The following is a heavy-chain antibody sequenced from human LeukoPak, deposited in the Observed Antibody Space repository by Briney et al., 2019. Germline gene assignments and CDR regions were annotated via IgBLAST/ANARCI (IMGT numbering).Heavy chain of an antibody. CDR2: IIPIFGTA. CDR3: ARDLQGGDYYDY. J-gene: IGHJ4*02. CDR1: GGTFSSYA. D-gene: IGHD3-16*01. Sequence: ASVKVSCKASGGTFSSYAISWVRQAPGQGLEWMGGIIPIFGTANYAQKFQGRVTITADESASTAYMELSSLRAEDTAVYYCARDLQGGDYYDYWGQGTLVTVSS. V-gene: IGHV1-69*13.